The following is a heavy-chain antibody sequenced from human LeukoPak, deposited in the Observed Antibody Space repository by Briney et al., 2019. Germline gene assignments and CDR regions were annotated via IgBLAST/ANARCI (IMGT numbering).Heavy chain of an antibody. V-gene: IGHV5-51*01. CDR1: GYSFTSYW. D-gene: IGHD6-19*01. CDR3: ATGYGSGRGAFDI. Sequence: LGESLKISCVGSGYSFTSYWIGWVRQLPGKGLEWMGIIYPGDSDTRYSPSFQGQVTISADKSIGTAYLQWSSLKASDTAMYYCATGYGSGRGAFDIWGQGTMVTVSS. CDR2: IYPGDSDT. J-gene: IGHJ3*02.